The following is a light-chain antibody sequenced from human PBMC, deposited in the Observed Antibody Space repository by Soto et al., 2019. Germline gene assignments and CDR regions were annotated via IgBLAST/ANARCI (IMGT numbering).Light chain of an antibody. J-gene: IGLJ3*02. Sequence: QSVLTQPASVSVSPGQSITISCTGTSSDVGRYIYVSWYQQHPGRAPKLMIYDVSNRPSGVSNRFSGSKSGNTASLTISGLQAEDEADYYCSSYTASSTLVFGGGTKLTVL. CDR2: DVS. V-gene: IGLV2-14*01. CDR1: SSDVGRYIY. CDR3: SSYTASSTLV.